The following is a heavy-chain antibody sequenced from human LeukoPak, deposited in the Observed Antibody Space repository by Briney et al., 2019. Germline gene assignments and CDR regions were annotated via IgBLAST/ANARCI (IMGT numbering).Heavy chain of an antibody. V-gene: IGHV4-39*01. D-gene: IGHD3-22*01. CDR2: TYRRGAT. Sequence: SETLSLTCTVPVGSISRSSDYWGWIRQSPGKGLEWIGTTYRRGATYYNPSLKSRIIISLDTSKNQFSLNLTSVIATDTAVYYCARVSITMIVVNGIDYWGQGTLVTVSS. CDR3: ARVSITMIVVNGIDY. J-gene: IGHJ4*02. CDR1: VGSISRSSDY.